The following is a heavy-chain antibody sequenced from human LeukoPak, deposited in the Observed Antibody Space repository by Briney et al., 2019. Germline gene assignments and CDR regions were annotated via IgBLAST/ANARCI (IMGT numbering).Heavy chain of an antibody. D-gene: IGHD1-26*01. J-gene: IGHJ4*02. CDR1: GDSTSSDRYY. CDR2: IYYSGST. Sequence: SETLSLTCTVSGDSTSSDRYYGGWVRQPPGKGLEWIGNIYYSGSTYYNPSLKSRVTMSVDTSKNQFFLKLNSVTAADTAVYYCARGRPYSGGYHLDYWGQGTLVIVSS. CDR3: ARGRPYSGGYHLDY. V-gene: IGHV4-39*02.